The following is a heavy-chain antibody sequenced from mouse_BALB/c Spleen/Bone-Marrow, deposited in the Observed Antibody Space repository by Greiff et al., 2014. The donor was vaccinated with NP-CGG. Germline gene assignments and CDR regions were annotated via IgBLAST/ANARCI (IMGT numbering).Heavy chain of an antibody. V-gene: IGHV1-22*01. Sequence: EVQLQQSGPELVKPGASVKISCKTSGYTFTEYTIHWVKQSHGKSLEWIGGINPKNGGTTYKQKFKGKATLTVDKSSSTAYMELRSLTSEDSAVYYCAIDWYYYGSSSSWFAHWGQGTLVTVSA. J-gene: IGHJ3*01. CDR2: INPKNGGT. D-gene: IGHD1-1*02. CDR3: AIDWYYYGSSSSWFAH. CDR1: GYTFTEYT.